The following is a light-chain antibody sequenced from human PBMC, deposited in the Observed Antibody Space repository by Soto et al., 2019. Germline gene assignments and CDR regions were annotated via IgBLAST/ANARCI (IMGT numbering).Light chain of an antibody. CDR3: QQTYITPQT. CDR2: TAS. CDR1: QTIANY. V-gene: IGKV1-39*01. Sequence: DIQMTQSPSSLSASVGDRVTITCRASQTIANYLNWYQQKPGKAPKLLIYTASSLQSGVPLRFSGSGSGTDFTLTISTLQPEDFATYYCQQTYITPQTFGQGTKVEIK. J-gene: IGKJ1*01.